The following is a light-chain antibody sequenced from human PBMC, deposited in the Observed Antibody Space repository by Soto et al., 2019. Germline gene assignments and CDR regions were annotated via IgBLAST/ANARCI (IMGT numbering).Light chain of an antibody. V-gene: IGKV3-11*01. CDR1: QSVSSY. CDR2: DAS. Sequence: EIVLTQSPATLYLSRVERSILSCRASQSVSSYLAWYQQKPGQAPRLLIYDASNRATGIPARFSGSGSGTDFTLTISSLEPEDFAVYYCQQRSNWPITFGQGTRLEIK. CDR3: QQRSNWPIT. J-gene: IGKJ5*01.